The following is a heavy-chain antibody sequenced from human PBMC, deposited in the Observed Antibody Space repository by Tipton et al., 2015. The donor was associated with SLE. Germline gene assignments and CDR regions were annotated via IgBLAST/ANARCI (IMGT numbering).Heavy chain of an antibody. V-gene: IGHV4-39*07. CDR1: GGSISSSSYY. Sequence: TLSLTCTVSGGSISSSSYYWSWIRQPPGKGLEWIGEINHSGSTNYNPSLKSRVTISVDTSKNQFSLKLSSVTAADTAVYYCARTEEGYCSGGSCYGYWGQGTLVTVSS. J-gene: IGHJ4*02. CDR3: ARTEEGYCSGGSCYGY. CDR2: INHSGST. D-gene: IGHD2-15*01.